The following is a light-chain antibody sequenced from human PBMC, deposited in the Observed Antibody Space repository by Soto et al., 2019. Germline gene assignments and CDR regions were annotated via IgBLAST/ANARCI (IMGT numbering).Light chain of an antibody. CDR2: EGS. CDR3: CSYAGSGTYV. Sequence: QSVLTQPASVSGSPGQSITISCSGTSSDVGNYNLVSWYQQHPVKAPKLIIYEGSKRPSGVSNRFSGSKSGNTASLTISGLQTEDEADYYCCSYAGSGTYVFGTGTKVTVL. CDR1: SSDVGNYNL. J-gene: IGLJ1*01. V-gene: IGLV2-23*01.